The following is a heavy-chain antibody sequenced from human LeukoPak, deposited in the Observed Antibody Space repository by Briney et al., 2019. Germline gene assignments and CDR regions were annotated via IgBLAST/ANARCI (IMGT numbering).Heavy chain of an antibody. D-gene: IGHD3-16*02. V-gene: IGHV3-23*01. J-gene: IGHJ4*02. CDR3: AKNRGRIMITFGGVIVPGY. CDR2: ISGSGGST. Sequence: GGSLRLSCAASGFTFSSYAMSWVRQAPGKGLEWVSAISGSGGSTYYADSVKGRLTISRDNSKNTLYLQMNSLRAEDTAVYYCAKNRGRIMITFGGVIVPGYWGQGTLVTVSS. CDR1: GFTFSSYA.